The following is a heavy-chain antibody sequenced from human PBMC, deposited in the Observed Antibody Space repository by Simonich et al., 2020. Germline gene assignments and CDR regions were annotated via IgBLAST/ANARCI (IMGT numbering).Heavy chain of an antibody. Sequence: QLQLQESGPGLVKPSETLSLTCTVSGGSISSSSYYWGWIRQPPGKGLEWIGSIYYSGRTYYNPSLKSRVTISVDTSKNQFYLKLSSVTAADTAVYYCARHAGFAFDIWGQGTMVTVSS. V-gene: IGHV4-39*01. CDR2: IYYSGRT. CDR3: ARHAGFAFDI. CDR1: GGSISSSSYY. D-gene: IGHD6-13*01. J-gene: IGHJ3*02.